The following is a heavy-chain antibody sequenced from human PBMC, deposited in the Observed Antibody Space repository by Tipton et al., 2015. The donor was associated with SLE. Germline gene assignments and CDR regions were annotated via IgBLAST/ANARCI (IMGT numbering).Heavy chain of an antibody. CDR3: ARKRNGMGI. J-gene: IGHJ3*02. D-gene: IGHD5-24*01. Sequence: TLSLTCTVSGGSISSSSYYWSWIRQPPGKGLEWIGEINHSGSTNYNPSLKSRVTISVDTSKNQSSLKLSSVTAADTAVYYCARKRNGMGIWGQGTMVTVSS. V-gene: IGHV4-39*07. CDR1: GGSISSSSYY. CDR2: INHSGST.